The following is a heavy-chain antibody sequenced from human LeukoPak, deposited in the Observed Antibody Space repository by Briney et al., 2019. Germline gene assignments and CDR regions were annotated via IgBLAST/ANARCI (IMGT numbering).Heavy chain of an antibody. CDR1: GYTFTSYA. CDR3: ARDGSWGRTNMVRGVINNWFDP. CDR2: INTNTGNP. D-gene: IGHD3-10*01. J-gene: IGHJ5*02. Sequence: ASVKVSCKASGYTFTSYAMNWVRQAPGQGLEWMGWINTNTGNPTYAQGFTGRFVFSLDTSVSTAYLQISSLKAEDTAVYYCARDGSWGRTNMVRGVINNWFDPWGQGTLVTVSS. V-gene: IGHV7-4-1*02.